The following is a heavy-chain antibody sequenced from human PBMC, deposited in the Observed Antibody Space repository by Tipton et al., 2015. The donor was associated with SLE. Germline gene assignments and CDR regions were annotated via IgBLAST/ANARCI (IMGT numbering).Heavy chain of an antibody. Sequence: TLSLTCTVSGGSISTYYFSWIRQPPGKGLEWIGYISYSGRTNYNPSLRSRVTISVDTSRNQFSLNLSSVTAADTAVYYCARANYDFWSGLDNWGHGTLVTVSS. V-gene: IGHV4-59*01. J-gene: IGHJ4*01. CDR3: ARANYDFWSGLDN. CDR1: GGSISTYY. D-gene: IGHD3-3*01. CDR2: ISYSGRT.